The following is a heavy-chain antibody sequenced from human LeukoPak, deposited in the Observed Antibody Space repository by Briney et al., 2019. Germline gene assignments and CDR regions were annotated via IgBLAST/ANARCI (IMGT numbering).Heavy chain of an antibody. CDR3: ARVYRDDFWSGYSTHFDY. V-gene: IGHV4-59*01. J-gene: IGHJ4*02. CDR2: INYSGST. CDR1: GGSISNYC. Sequence: PSETLSLTCTVSGGSISNYCWSWIRQPPGKGLEWIGYINYSGSTNYNPSLKSRVTISVDTSKNQFSLKLTSVTAADTAVYYCARVYRDDFWSGYSTHFDYWGQGTLVTVSS. D-gene: IGHD3-3*01.